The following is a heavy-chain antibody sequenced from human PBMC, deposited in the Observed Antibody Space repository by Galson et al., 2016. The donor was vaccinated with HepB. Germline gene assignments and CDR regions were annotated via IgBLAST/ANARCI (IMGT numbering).Heavy chain of an antibody. V-gene: IGHV4-39*01. CDR2: ISYSGSI. CDR3: ARQAMYRGDNLFDT. D-gene: IGHD3-10*01. Sequence: SETLSLTCSVSGGSIVSSDFYWAWIRQAPGKGLEWIESISYSGSILHNPSLKSRVIMSVDTAKNQFSLVLRSVTAADTAFYFCARQAMYRGDNLFDTWGQGTLVTVSS. CDR1: GGSIVSSDFY. J-gene: IGHJ5*02.